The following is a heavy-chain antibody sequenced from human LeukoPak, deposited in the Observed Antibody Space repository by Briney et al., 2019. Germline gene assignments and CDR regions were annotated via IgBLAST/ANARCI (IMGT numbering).Heavy chain of an antibody. Sequence: GGTLRLSCAASGFTFSSYGMSWVRQAPGKGLEWVSYISSTSSTIYYADSVKGRFTISRDNAKNSLYLQMNSLRAEDAAVYYCARDHGGSSPFDYWGQGTLVTVSS. CDR2: ISSTSSTI. V-gene: IGHV3-48*04. CDR3: ARDHGGSSPFDY. J-gene: IGHJ4*02. CDR1: GFTFSSYG. D-gene: IGHD4-23*01.